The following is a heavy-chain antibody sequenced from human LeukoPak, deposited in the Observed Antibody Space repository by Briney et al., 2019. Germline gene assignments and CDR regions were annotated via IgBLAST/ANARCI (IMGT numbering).Heavy chain of an antibody. J-gene: IGHJ6*03. V-gene: IGHV1-69*13. D-gene: IGHD2-2*01. Sequence: GASVKVSCKASGYTFTGYYMHWVRQAPGQGLEWMGGIIPIFGTANYAQKFQGRVTITADESTSTAYMELSSLRSEDTAVYYCAGGEYQLLSGYYYYYMDVWGKGTTVTISS. CDR2: IIPIFGTA. CDR1: GYTFTGYY. CDR3: AGGEYQLLSGYYYYYMDV.